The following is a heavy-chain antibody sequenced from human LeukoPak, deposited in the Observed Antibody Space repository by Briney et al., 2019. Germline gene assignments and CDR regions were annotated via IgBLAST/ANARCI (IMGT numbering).Heavy chain of an antibody. Sequence: SETLSLTCTVSGGSISSGSYYWSWIRQPAGKGLEWIGRIYTSGSTNYNPSLKSRVTISVDTSKNQFSLKLSSVTAADTAVYYCARLLRYFDWFQMGYYYYMDVWGKGTTVTISS. V-gene: IGHV4-61*02. D-gene: IGHD3-9*01. CDR2: IYTSGST. CDR3: ARLLRYFDWFQMGYYYYMDV. J-gene: IGHJ6*03. CDR1: GGSISSGSYY.